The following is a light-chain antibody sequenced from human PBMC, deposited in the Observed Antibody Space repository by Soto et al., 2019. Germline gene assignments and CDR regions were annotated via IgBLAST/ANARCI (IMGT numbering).Light chain of an antibody. V-gene: IGKV3-20*01. CDR1: QSRRSGD. CDR2: GAS. CDR3: HQYGTSPRT. Sequence: PEASATLSFRVSQSRRSGDVACHQKIPGQAPGLIFCGASSRASGIPDVCSGRASGKDFNLIVSRLAPEDFAVYYCHQYGTSPRTFGQGTKVDIK. J-gene: IGKJ1*01.